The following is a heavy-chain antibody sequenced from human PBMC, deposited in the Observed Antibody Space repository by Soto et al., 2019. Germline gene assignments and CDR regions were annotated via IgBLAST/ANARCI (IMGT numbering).Heavy chain of an antibody. CDR1: GFTFDDYA. Sequence: EVQLVESGGGLVQPGRSLRLSCAASGFTFDDYAMHWVRQAPGKGLEWVSGISWNSGSIGYADSVKGRFTISRDNAKNSLYLQMNSLRAEDTALYYCAKIYGDYDYFDYWGQGTLVTVSS. CDR3: AKIYGDYDYFDY. V-gene: IGHV3-9*01. J-gene: IGHJ4*02. CDR2: ISWNSGSI. D-gene: IGHD4-17*01.